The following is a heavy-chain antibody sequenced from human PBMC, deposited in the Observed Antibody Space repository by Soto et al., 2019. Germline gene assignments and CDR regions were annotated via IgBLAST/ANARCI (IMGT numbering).Heavy chain of an antibody. CDR3: AKGDIVLVPAAVIGYFEY. V-gene: IGHV3-30*18. J-gene: IGHJ4*02. CDR1: GFTFSSYG. CDR2: ISHDGSNK. Sequence: QVRLVESGGGVVQPGRSLRLSCAASGFTFSSYGMHWVRQAPGKGLEWVAVISHDGSNKYYADYVKGRFTISRDNSKNTLYLQMNSLRAEDTAVYYCAKGDIVLVPAAVIGYFEYWGQGTLVTVSS. D-gene: IGHD2-2*01.